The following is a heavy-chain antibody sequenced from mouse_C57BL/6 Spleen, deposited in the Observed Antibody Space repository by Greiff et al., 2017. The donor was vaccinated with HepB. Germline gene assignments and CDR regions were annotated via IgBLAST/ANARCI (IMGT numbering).Heavy chain of an antibody. CDR2: INPGSGGT. D-gene: IGHD5-1*01. J-gene: IGHJ4*01. CDR1: GFSFTNYF. Sequence: VQLQQSGPGLVRPWPTLTVSCTASGFSFTNYFIEWVRQRPGQGLEWMGVINPGSGGTNYNAKFKGKATLTADKSSSTAYMPLSGLTSEDSAVYSCARDVSTSYAMDYWGQGTSVTVSS. CDR3: ARDVSTSYAMDY. V-gene: IGHV1-54*01.